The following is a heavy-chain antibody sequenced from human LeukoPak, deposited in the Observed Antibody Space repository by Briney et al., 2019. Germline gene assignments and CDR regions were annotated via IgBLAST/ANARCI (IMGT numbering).Heavy chain of an antibody. J-gene: IGHJ4*02. V-gene: IGHV3-30*18. Sequence: GGSLRLSWAASGFTLSSYGMHYVRQAAGKGLGWVSVISYDGSNKYYADSVKGRFTISRDNSKHTLYLQMNSLRAEYTAVYYCAKEFLSEAVAYFDYWGQGTLVTVSS. CDR2: ISYDGSNK. CDR3: AKEFLSEAVAYFDY. D-gene: IGHD6-19*01. CDR1: GFTLSSYG.